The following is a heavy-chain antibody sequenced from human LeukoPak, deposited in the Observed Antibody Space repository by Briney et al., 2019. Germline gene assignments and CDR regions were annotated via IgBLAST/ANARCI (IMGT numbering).Heavy chain of an antibody. Sequence: SETLSLTCAVYGGSFSGYYWSWIRQPPGKGLEWIGEINHSGSTNYNPSLKSQVTISVDTSKNQFSLKLSSVTAADTAVYYCARGGRYYDSSGYLKSGLDYWGQGTLVTVSS. D-gene: IGHD3-22*01. J-gene: IGHJ4*02. CDR3: ARGGRYYDSSGYLKSGLDY. CDR2: INHSGST. CDR1: GGSFSGYY. V-gene: IGHV4-34*01.